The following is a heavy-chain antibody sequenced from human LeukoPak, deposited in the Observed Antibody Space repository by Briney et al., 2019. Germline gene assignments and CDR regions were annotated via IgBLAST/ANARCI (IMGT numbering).Heavy chain of an antibody. CDR3: ARRVSVHYYGSGSPGYYMDV. CDR2: IYYSGST. CDR1: GGSISSSSYY. V-gene: IGHV4-39*01. Sequence: SETLSLTCTVSGGSISSSSYYWGWIRQPPGKGLEWIGSIYYSGSTYYNPSLKSRVTISVDTSKNQFSLKLSSVTAADTAVYYCARRVSVHYYGSGSPGYYMDVWGKGTTVTVSS. D-gene: IGHD3-10*01. J-gene: IGHJ6*03.